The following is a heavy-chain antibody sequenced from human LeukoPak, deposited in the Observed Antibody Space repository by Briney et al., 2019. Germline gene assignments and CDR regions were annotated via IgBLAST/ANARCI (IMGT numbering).Heavy chain of an antibody. CDR2: ISAYNGNT. J-gene: IGHJ6*02. V-gene: IGHV1-18*01. D-gene: IGHD2-2*01. Sequence: ASVKVSCKASGYTFTSYGISWVRQAPGQGLEWMGWISAYNGNTNYAQKLQGRVTMTTDTSTSTAYMELRSLRSDDTAVYYCARYCSSTSCPNYYYYYGMDVWGQGTTVTVSS. CDR3: ARYCSSTSCPNYYYYYGMDV. CDR1: GYTFTSYG.